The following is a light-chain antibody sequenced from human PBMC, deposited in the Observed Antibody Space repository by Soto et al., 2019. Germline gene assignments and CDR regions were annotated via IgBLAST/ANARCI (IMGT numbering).Light chain of an antibody. CDR2: AAS. J-gene: IGKJ2*01. CDR3: QQSYSAPYT. Sequence: DIQMTQSQSSLSASVGDRVTITCRASQSIYSSLNWYHQKPGKAPKLLLYAASNLQSGVPSRFSGSGSGTDFTLSISSLQPEDFATYYCQQSYSAPYTFGQGTKLEI. CDR1: QSIYSS. V-gene: IGKV1-39*01.